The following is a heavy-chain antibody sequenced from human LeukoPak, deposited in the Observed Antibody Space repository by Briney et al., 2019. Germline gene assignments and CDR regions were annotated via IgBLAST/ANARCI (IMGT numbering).Heavy chain of an antibody. CDR2: ISGSGDNT. V-gene: IGHV3-23*01. Sequence: PGGSLRLSCAASGFTFSSDAMIWVRQAPGKGLDWVSAISGSGDNTFYADSVKGRFTISRDNSKNTLYLQMHTLRAEDTAVYYCAKKGSTWHFAYWGQGTLVTASS. D-gene: IGHD6-13*01. CDR1: GFTFSSDA. J-gene: IGHJ4*02. CDR3: AKKGSTWHFAY.